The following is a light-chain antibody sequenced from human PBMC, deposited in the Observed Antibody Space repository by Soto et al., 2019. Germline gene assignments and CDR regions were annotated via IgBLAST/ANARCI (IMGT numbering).Light chain of an antibody. CDR2: LNSDGSH. J-gene: IGLJ3*02. V-gene: IGLV4-69*01. CDR1: SGHNSYA. CDR3: QTWSTDIRV. Sequence: QLVLTQPPSASASLGASVKLTCTLSSGHNSYAIAWHQQQPEKGPRYLMKLNSDGSHSKGDGIPDRFSGSSSGAERYLTISSLQSEDEADYYCQTWSTDIRVFGGATQLTVL.